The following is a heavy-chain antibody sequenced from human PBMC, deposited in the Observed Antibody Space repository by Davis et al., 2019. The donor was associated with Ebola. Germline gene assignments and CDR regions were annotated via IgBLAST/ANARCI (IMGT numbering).Heavy chain of an antibody. CDR3: AKDMRRATGPFDY. CDR1: GFTFDDYA. D-gene: IGHD5-24*01. Sequence: SLKISCAASGFTFDDYAMHWVRQAPGKGLEWVSGISWNSGSIGYADSVKGRFTISRDNAKNSLYLQMNSLRAEDTALYYCAKDMRRATGPFDYWGQGTLVTVSS. J-gene: IGHJ4*02. CDR2: ISWNSGSI. V-gene: IGHV3-9*01.